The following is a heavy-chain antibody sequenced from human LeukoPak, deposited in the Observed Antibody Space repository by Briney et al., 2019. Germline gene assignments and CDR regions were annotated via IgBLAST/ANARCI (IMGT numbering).Heavy chain of an antibody. CDR2: IISHGGDT. J-gene: IGHJ4*02. D-gene: IGHD4-11*01. V-gene: IGHV3-23*01. Sequence: PGGSLRLSCAASGFTFNIYTMSWVRQAPGKGLEWVSSIISHGGDTYYADSVKGRFTISRDNSKNTLYLQMNSLRAEDTAVYSCAKLVHTNSPEVDYWGQGTLVAVSS. CDR1: GFTFNIYT. CDR3: AKLVHTNSPEVDY.